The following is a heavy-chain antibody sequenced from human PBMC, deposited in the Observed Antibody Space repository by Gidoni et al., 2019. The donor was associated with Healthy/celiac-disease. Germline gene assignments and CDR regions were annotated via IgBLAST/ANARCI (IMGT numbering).Heavy chain of an antibody. CDR1: GYSFTSSW. V-gene: IGHV5-51*01. J-gene: IGHJ5*02. Sequence: EVQLVQSGAEVKKPGESLKISCKGSGYSFTSSWIDWVRQMPGKGLEWMGIIYPGDSDTRYSPSFQGQVTISADKSISTAYLQWSSLKASDTARYYGARQYSYVSPYNWFDPWGQGTLVTVSS. CDR3: ARQYSYVSPYNWFDP. D-gene: IGHD5-18*01. CDR2: IYPGDSDT.